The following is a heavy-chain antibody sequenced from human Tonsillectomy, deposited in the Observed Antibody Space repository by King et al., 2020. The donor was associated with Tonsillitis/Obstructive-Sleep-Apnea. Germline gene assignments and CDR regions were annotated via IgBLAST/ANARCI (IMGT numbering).Heavy chain of an antibody. D-gene: IGHD3-10*01. CDR2: IYYSGST. V-gene: IGHV4-59*01. J-gene: IGHJ3*02. Sequence: VQLQESGPGLVKPSETLSLTCTVSGGSISSYYWSWIRQPPGKGLEWIGYIYYSGSTNYNPPLKSRVTISVDTSKNPFSLKLSSVTAADTAVYYCARGIRGDNDAFDIWGQGTMVTVSS. CDR1: GGSISSYY. CDR3: ARGIRGDNDAFDI.